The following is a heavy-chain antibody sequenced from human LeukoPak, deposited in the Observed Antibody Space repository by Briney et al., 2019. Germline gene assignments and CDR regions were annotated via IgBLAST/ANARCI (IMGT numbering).Heavy chain of an antibody. V-gene: IGHV1-46*01. CDR2: IYPAGGWT. CDR3: ARDMPHNCFDP. CDR1: GASFTNYY. Sequence: ASVKVSCKPSGASFTNYYIHWVRQAPGQGFEWVGLIYPAGGWTNYAQKFQGRVTMTTDTSTSTVYMELSSLRSEDTAVYYCARDMPHNCFDPWGQGTLVTVSP. D-gene: IGHD2-2*01. J-gene: IGHJ5*02.